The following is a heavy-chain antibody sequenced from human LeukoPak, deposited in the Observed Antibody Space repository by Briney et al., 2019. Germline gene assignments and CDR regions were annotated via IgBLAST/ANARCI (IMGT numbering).Heavy chain of an antibody. CDR3: AKDAGTVNYYYYYTDV. V-gene: IGHV3-30*02. Sequence: GGSLRPSCAASGFTFSSYGMHWVRQAPGKRLEWAAFIRYDGSNKYYADSVKGRFTISRDNSKNTLYLQMNSLRAEDTALYYCAKDAGTVNYYYYYTDVWGKGTTTTVSS. J-gene: IGHJ6*03. CDR1: GFTFSSYG. D-gene: IGHD4-11*01. CDR2: IRYDGSNK.